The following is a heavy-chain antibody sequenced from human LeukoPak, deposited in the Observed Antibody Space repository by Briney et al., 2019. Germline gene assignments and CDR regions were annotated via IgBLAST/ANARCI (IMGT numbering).Heavy chain of an antibody. D-gene: IGHD3-3*01. CDR1: EFTFSNYW. Sequence: GGSLRLSCAASEFTFSNYWLSWVRQAPGKGLEWVANIKQDGSEKYYVDSVKGRSTISRDNAKNSLYLQMNSLRAEDTAVYYCARVGYYDFWSGYSRDYYYYMDVWGKGTTVTVSS. V-gene: IGHV3-7*01. CDR2: IKQDGSEK. CDR3: ARVGYYDFWSGYSRDYYYYMDV. J-gene: IGHJ6*03.